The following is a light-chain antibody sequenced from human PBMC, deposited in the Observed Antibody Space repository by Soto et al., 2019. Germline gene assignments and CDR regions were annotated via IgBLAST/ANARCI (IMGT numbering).Light chain of an antibody. J-gene: IGKJ2*01. V-gene: IGKV3-20*01. CDR2: GAS. Sequence: ETVLKQSPGTLSLSPGERATLSCRASQSVSSSYLAWYQQKPGQAPRLLIYGASSRATGIPDRFSGSGSGTDFTLTISRLEPEDFAVYYCQQYGSSPMYTFGQGTKLEIK. CDR3: QQYGSSPMYT. CDR1: QSVSSSY.